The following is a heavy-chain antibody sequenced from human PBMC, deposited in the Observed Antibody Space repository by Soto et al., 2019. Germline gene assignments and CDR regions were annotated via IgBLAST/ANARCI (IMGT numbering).Heavy chain of an antibody. CDR1: GGSISSGGYY. V-gene: IGHV4-31*03. CDR3: ARAPDWQNWFDP. Sequence: PSETLSLTCTVSGGSISSGGYYWSWIRQHPGKGLEWIGYIYYSGSTYYNPSLKSRVTISVDTSKNQFSLKLSSVTAADTAVYYCARAPDWQNWFDPWGQGTLVTVSS. D-gene: IGHD3-9*01. CDR2: IYYSGST. J-gene: IGHJ5*02.